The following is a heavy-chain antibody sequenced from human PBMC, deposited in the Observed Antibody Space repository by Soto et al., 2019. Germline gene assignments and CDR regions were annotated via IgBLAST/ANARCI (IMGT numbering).Heavy chain of an antibody. CDR2: IYSGGST. CDR1: GFTVSSNY. D-gene: IGHD3-10*01. V-gene: IGHV3-66*01. CDR3: ARSESMVRGVRAPFDY. J-gene: IGHJ4*02. Sequence: EVQLVESGGGLVQPGGSLRLSCAASGFTVSSNYMSWVRQAPGKGLEWVSVIYSGGSTYYADYVKGRFTISRDNSKNTLYLQMNSLRAEDTAVYYCARSESMVRGVRAPFDYWGQGTLVTVSS.